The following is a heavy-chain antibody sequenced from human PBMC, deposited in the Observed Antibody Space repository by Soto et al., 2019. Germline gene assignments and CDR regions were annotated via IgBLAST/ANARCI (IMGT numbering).Heavy chain of an antibody. J-gene: IGHJ6*02. V-gene: IGHV4-34*01. CDR1: GGSFSGYY. CDR3: AIECKGLSSGFKYYYYYYGMDV. Sequence: SETLSLTCAVYGGSFSGYYWSWIRQPPGKGLEWIGEINHSGSTNYNPSLKSRATISVDTSKNQFSLKLSSVTAADTAVYYCAIECKGLSSGFKYYYYYYGMDVWGQGTTVTVSS. D-gene: IGHD6-19*01. CDR2: INHSGST.